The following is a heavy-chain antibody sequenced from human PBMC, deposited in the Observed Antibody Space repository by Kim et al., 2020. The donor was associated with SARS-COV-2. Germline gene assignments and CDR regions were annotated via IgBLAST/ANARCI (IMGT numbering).Heavy chain of an antibody. V-gene: IGHV3-23*01. J-gene: IGHJ4*02. D-gene: IGHD2-2*01. CDR2: ITAGGATS. CDR3: EKNIPGAEGAFEN. CDR1: GFTFSSFA. Sequence: GGSLRLSCAASGFTFSSFAMPWVRQSPGTGLEWVSTITAGGATSFFAAAVKGRFTTSRDASENTLYLKSNSRRADDTALYYCEKNIPGAEGAFENWGQGTMATVSS.